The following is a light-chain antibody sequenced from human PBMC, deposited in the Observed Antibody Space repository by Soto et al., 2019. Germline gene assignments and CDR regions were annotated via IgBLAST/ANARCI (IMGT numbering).Light chain of an antibody. CDR3: NSYVGSNNYV. CDR2: GVT. J-gene: IGLJ1*01. CDR1: SSDVGRYNY. V-gene: IGLV2-8*01. Sequence: QSALTQPPSASGSPGQSVTISCIGTSSDVGRYNYVSWYQHHPGKAPKLIIYGVTKRPSGVPDRFSGSKSGNTASLTVSGLQADDEADYYCNSYVGSNNYVFGTGTKV.